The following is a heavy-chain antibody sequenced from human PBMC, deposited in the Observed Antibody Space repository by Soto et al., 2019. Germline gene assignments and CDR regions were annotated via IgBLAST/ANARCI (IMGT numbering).Heavy chain of an antibody. CDR1: GFTFSSYW. Sequence: GGSLRLSCAASGFTFSSYWMSWVRQAPGKGLEWVANIKQDGSEKYYVDSVKGRFTISRDNAKNSLYLQMNSLRAEDTAVYYCARENAIFGVVINTDYYYMDVWGKGTTVTVSS. CDR3: ARENAIFGVVINTDYYYMDV. CDR2: IKQDGSEK. V-gene: IGHV3-7*01. J-gene: IGHJ6*03. D-gene: IGHD3-3*01.